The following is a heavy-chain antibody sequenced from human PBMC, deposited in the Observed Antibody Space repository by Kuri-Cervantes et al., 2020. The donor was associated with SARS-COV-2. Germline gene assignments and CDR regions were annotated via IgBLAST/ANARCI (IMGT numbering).Heavy chain of an antibody. Sequence: GGSLRLSCAASGFTFSSHSMNWVRQAPGKGLEWVSSISSTSSYIYYADSVKGRFTISRDNAKNSLYLQMNSLRAEDTAVYYCARDCSSPYKYYYYYYMDVWAKGPRSPSP. D-gene: IGHD6-13*01. V-gene: IGHV3-21*01. CDR2: ISSTSSYI. CDR3: ARDCSSPYKYYYYYYMDV. J-gene: IGHJ6*03. CDR1: GFTFSSHS.